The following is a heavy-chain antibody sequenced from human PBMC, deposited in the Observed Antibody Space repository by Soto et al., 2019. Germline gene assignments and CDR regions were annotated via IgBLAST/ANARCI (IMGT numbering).Heavy chain of an antibody. CDR1: GYSFTSYW. Sequence: PGESLKISCKGSGYSFTSYWISWVRQMPGKGLEWMGRIDPIDSYTNYSPSFQGHVTISADKSISTAYLQWSSLKASDTAMYYCARRAHMSRRGETFSYYYYGMDVWGQGTTVNVSS. CDR2: IDPIDSYT. CDR3: ARRAHMSRRGETFSYYYYGMDV. D-gene: IGHD3-16*01. J-gene: IGHJ6*02. V-gene: IGHV5-10-1*01.